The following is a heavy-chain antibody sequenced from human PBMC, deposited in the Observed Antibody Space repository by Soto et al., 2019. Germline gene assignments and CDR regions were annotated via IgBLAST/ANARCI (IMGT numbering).Heavy chain of an antibody. CDR3: AKDLVGIVYFDIIAY. CDR2: ISGGGEFT. D-gene: IGHD3-22*01. V-gene: IGHV3-23*01. J-gene: IGHJ4*02. Sequence: GGFLRLSCAASGITFSSYGMTWVRQAPGKGLEWVSSISGGGEFTSYADSVKGRFTISRDNSKSTVYLQMDSLRAEDTALYYCAKDLVGIVYFDIIAYWGQGALVTVSS. CDR1: GITFSSYG.